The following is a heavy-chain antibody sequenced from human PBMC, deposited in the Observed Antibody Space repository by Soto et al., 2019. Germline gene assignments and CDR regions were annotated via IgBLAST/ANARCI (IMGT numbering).Heavy chain of an antibody. CDR2: ISGSGGST. V-gene: IGHV3-23*01. D-gene: IGHD3-22*01. CDR3: AKTPHRGWLSPFDY. Sequence: GGSVRLSCAASGFTFSSYAMSWVRQAPGKGLEWVSAISGSGGSTYYADSVKGRFTISRDNSKNTLYLQMNSLRAEDTAVYYCAKTPHRGWLSPFDYWGQGTLVTVSS. CDR1: GFTFSSYA. J-gene: IGHJ4*02.